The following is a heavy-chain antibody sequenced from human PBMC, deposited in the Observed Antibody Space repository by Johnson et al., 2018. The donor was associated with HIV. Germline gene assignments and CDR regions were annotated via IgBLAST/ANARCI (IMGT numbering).Heavy chain of an antibody. D-gene: IGHD6-13*01. Sequence: QVQLVESVGGLVKPGGSLRLSCAASGFTFSDYYMSWIRQGPGGGLECIAYISSSGRTIYYADSVKGRFTISRDSSKNTLYLQMNSLRAEDTAVSYCARVTGAAAGTSSAFDIWGLGTMVTVSS. V-gene: IGHV3-11*04. CDR3: ARVTGAAAGTSSAFDI. J-gene: IGHJ3*02. CDR2: ISSSGRTI. CDR1: GFTFSDYY.